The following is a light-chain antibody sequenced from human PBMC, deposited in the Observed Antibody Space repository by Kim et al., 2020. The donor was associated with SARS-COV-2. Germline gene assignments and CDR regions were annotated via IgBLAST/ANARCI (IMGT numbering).Light chain of an antibody. CDR3: QQYSDWPLT. J-gene: IGKJ4*01. CDR2: GAS. Sequence: EIVMTQSPATLSVSPGEGATISCRASQSVGSTLAWYQQKPGQAPRLLIYGASTRATGIPASFSGSGSGTEFTLTISSLQSEHLAIYYCQQYSDWPLTFGGGTKVDIK. CDR1: QSVGST. V-gene: IGKV3-15*01.